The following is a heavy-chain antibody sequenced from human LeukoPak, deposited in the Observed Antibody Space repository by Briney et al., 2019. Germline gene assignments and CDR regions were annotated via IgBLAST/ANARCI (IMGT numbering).Heavy chain of an antibody. CDR2: INPNSGGT. CDR1: GYTLTGYY. CDR3: ARPRLYYDFWSGYSGANWFDP. D-gene: IGHD3-3*01. Sequence: ASVKVSCKASGYTLTGYYMHWVRQAPGQGLEWMGWINPNSGGTNYAQKFQGRVTMTRDTSISTAYMELSRLRSDDTAVYYCARPRLYYDFWSGYSGANWFDPWGQGTLVTVSS. V-gene: IGHV1-2*02. J-gene: IGHJ5*02.